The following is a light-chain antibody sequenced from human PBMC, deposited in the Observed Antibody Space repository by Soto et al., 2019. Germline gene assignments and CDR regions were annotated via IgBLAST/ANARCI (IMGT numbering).Light chain of an antibody. Sequence: EIVLTQSPGTLSLSPGERATLSGKASQSGTSNCLAWYQQKPGQAPRLLVYGASSRATGISDRFSGSGSGTDFTLTISSLEPEDFAVYYCQHYVSPPITFGQGTQLEIK. CDR1: QSGTSNC. V-gene: IGKV3-20*01. CDR2: GAS. CDR3: QHYVSPPIT. J-gene: IGKJ5*01.